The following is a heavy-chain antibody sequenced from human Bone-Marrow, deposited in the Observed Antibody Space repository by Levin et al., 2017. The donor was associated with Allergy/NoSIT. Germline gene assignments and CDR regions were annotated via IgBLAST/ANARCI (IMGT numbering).Heavy chain of an antibody. J-gene: IGHJ4*02. Sequence: GESLKISCKASGYTFTDYGISWVRQAPGQGLEWMGWINVNSGHTNYVQKFQGRVTMTKDTSTKTAYMELRSLRSDDTAVYYCTRSSVWFGERLQYWGQGTMVTVSS. D-gene: IGHD3-10*01. CDR3: TRSSVWFGERLQY. CDR2: INVNSGHT. CDR1: GYTFTDYG. V-gene: IGHV1-18*01.